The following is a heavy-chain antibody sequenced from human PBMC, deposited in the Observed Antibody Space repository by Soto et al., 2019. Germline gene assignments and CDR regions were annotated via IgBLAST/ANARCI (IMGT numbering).Heavy chain of an antibody. V-gene: IGHV1-18*01. CDR1: GYTFTSYG. J-gene: IGHJ6*02. CDR3: ARWNPYSSSPHYYYYGMDV. D-gene: IGHD6-6*01. Sequence: ASVNVSCKASGYTFTSYGIGWVRQAPGQGLEWMGWISAYNGNTNYAQKLQGRVTMTTDTSTSTAYMELRSLRSDDTAVYYCARWNPYSSSPHYYYYGMDVWGQGTTVTVSS. CDR2: ISAYNGNT.